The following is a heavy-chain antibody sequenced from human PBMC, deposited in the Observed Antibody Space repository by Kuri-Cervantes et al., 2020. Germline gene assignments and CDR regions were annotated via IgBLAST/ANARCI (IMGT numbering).Heavy chain of an antibody. CDR3: AKDKGPYYYYYYMDV. CDR1: GFNVSSNY. CDR2: IFSGGST. Sequence: GGSLRLSCAASGFNVSSNYMSWVRQAPGKGLEWVSIIFSGGSTYYADSVKGRFTISRDNSKNTLYLQMNSLRAEDTAVYYCAKDKGPYYYYYYMDVWGKGTTVTVSS. J-gene: IGHJ6*03. V-gene: IGHV3-53*01.